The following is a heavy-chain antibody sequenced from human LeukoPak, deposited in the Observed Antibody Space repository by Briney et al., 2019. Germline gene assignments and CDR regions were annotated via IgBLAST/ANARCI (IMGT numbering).Heavy chain of an antibody. D-gene: IGHD2-2*01. CDR3: TTDLVGYCRSTSCYPLDY. CDR1: GFTFSNAW. V-gene: IGHV3-15*01. J-gene: IGHJ4*02. Sequence: GGALRLSCAAYGFTFSNAWMSWVRQAPGKGLEWVGRIKSKTDGGTTDYAAPVKGRFTISRDDSKNTLYLQMNSLKTEDTAVNNCTTDLVGYCRSTSCYPLDYWGQGTLVTASS. CDR2: IKSKTDGGTT.